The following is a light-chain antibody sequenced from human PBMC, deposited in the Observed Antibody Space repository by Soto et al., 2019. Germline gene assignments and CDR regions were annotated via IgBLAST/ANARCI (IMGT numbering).Light chain of an antibody. V-gene: IGLV1-40*01. J-gene: IGLJ1*01. CDR2: ANS. CDR3: SSYTGTNNFGV. CDR1: SSNIGSTYD. Sequence: QSVLTQPPSVSGAPGQRVTISCTGSSSNIGSTYDVHWYQQLPGTAPKPLIYANSNRPSGVPDRFSGSKSGTSASLTISGLQAEDEADYYCSSYTGTNNFGVFGPGTKVTVL.